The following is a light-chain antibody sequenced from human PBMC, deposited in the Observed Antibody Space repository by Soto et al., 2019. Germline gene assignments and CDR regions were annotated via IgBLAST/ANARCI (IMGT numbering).Light chain of an antibody. CDR2: DAS. CDR1: RSVSSGY. CDR3: QQYGGSPRT. V-gene: IGKV3-20*01. Sequence: EIVLTQSPGTLSLSPGERGTLSCRASRSVSSGYLAWYQQKPGQAPRLLIYDASSRATGIPDRFSGSGSGTDFTLTISRLEPEDFAVYYCQQYGGSPRTFGQGTKVEIK. J-gene: IGKJ1*01.